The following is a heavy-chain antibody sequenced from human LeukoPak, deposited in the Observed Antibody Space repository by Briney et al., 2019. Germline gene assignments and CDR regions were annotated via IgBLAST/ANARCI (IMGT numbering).Heavy chain of an antibody. D-gene: IGHD5-12*01. CDR1: GVTFSSCA. J-gene: IGHJ5*02. CDR2: ISYDGSNK. CDR3: AKGSVATIEGDLYNWFDP. Sequence: PGGSLRLSCAASGVTFSSCAMHWVRQAPGKGLEWVALISYDGSNKYYADSVKGRFTISRDNSKNTLYLQMNSLRAEDTAVYYCAKGSVATIEGDLYNWFDPWGQGTLVTVSS. V-gene: IGHV3-30*04.